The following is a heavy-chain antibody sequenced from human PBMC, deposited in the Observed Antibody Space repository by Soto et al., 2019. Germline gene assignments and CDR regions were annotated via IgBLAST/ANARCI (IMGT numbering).Heavy chain of an antibody. J-gene: IGHJ6*02. Sequence: SETLSLTCTVSGVSIISSSYYWVLIRQPPGKGLEWIGSIYYSGSTYYNPSLKSRVTISVDTSKNQFSLKLSSVTAADTAVYYCACIFSGGYGYGFYYYGMDVWGQGTAVTVAS. D-gene: IGHD5-18*01. CDR2: IYYSGST. V-gene: IGHV4-39*01. CDR1: GVSIISSSYY. CDR3: ACIFSGGYGYGFYYYGMDV.